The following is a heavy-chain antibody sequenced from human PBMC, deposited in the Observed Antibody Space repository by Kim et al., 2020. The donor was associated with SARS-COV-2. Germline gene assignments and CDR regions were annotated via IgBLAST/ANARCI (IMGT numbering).Heavy chain of an antibody. D-gene: IGHD3-10*01. V-gene: IGHV4-31*03. CDR2: IYYSGST. J-gene: IGHJ4*02. CDR3: ARGPHSDGSGSDTFDY. CDR1: GGSISSGGYY. Sequence: SETLSLTCTVSGGSISSGGYYWSWIRQHPGKGLEWIGYIYYSGSTYYNPSLKSRVTISVDTSKNQFSLKLSSVTAADTAVYYCARGPHSDGSGSDTFDYWGQGTLVTVSS.